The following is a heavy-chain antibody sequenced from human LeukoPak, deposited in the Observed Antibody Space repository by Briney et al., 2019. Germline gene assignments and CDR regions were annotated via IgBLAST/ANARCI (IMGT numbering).Heavy chain of an antibody. J-gene: IGHJ4*02. CDR3: ARVSYSYGLIDY. D-gene: IGHD5-18*01. CDR2: INSDGSTT. V-gene: IGHV3-74*01. Sequence: GGSLRLSCAASGFTFSSYWMHWVRQAPGKGLVWVSRINSDGSTTSCADSVKGRFTISRDNAKNTLYLQMNSLRAEDTAVYYCARVSYSYGLIDYWGQGTLVTVSS. CDR1: GFTFSSYW.